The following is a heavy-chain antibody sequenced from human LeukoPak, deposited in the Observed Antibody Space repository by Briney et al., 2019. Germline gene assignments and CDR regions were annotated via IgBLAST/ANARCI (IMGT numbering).Heavy chain of an antibody. CDR2: INHSGST. CDR1: GGSVSGGSISSTTHH. V-gene: IGHV4-39*07. Sequence: SETLSLTCTVSGGSVSGGSISSTTHHWGWIRQPPGKGLEWIGEINHSGSTNYNPSLKSRVTISVDTSKNQFSLKLSSVTAADTAVYYCARPLLLRGHYYGMDVWGQGTTVTVSS. D-gene: IGHD3-10*01. J-gene: IGHJ6*02. CDR3: ARPLLLRGHYYGMDV.